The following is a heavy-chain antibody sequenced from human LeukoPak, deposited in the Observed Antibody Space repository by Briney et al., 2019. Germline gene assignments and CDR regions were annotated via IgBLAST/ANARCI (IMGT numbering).Heavy chain of an antibody. D-gene: IGHD2-15*01. J-gene: IGHJ6*03. CDR1: GYTFTSYG. V-gene: IGHV1-18*01. CDR3: ARVRGGSDVDYYYYMDV. CDR2: ISAYNGNT. Sequence: SVKVSCKASGYTFTSYGISWVRQAPGQGLEWMGWISAYNGNTNYAQKLQGRVTMTTDTSTSTAYMELRSLRSDDTAVYYCARVRGGSDVDYYYYMDVWGKGTTVTISS.